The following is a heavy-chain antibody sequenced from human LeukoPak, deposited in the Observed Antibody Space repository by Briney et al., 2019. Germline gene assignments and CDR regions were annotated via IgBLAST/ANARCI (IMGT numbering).Heavy chain of an antibody. CDR2: IRSKAYGGTT. CDR3: TRGNGGFDNWFDP. D-gene: IGHD3-16*01. J-gene: IGHJ5*02. Sequence: GRPLRLSCTASGFTFGDYAMSWFRQAPGKGLEWVGFIRSKAYGGTTEYAASVKGRFTISRDDSKSIAYLQMNSLKTEDTAVYYCTRGNGGFDNWFDPWGQGTLVTVSS. V-gene: IGHV3-49*03. CDR1: GFTFGDYA.